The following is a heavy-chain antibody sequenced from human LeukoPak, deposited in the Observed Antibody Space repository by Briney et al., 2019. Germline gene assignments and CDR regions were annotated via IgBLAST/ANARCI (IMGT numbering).Heavy chain of an antibody. V-gene: IGHV3-23*01. D-gene: IGHD2-15*01. CDR3: AKYYRLVVAATSSY. Sequence: PGGSLRLSCAVSGFTFSSYAMSWVRQAPGKGLEWVSGISGSGGSTYYADSVKGRFTISRDNSKNTLYLQMNSLRAEDTAVYYCAKYYRLVVAATSSYWGQGTLVTVSS. CDR2: ISGSGGST. CDR1: GFTFSSYA. J-gene: IGHJ4*02.